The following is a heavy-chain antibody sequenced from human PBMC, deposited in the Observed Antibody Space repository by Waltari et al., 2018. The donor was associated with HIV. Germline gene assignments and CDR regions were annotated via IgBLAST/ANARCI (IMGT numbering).Heavy chain of an antibody. CDR3: ARVADAHYYYGMDV. CDR2: TRNKANSYTT. Sequence: EVQLVESGGGLVQPGGSLRLSCAASGFTFSDHYMDWVRQAPGKGLEWVGRTRNKANSYTTEYAASVKGRFTISRDDSKNSLYLQMNSLKTEDTAVYYCARVADAHYYYGMDVWGQGTTVTVSS. J-gene: IGHJ6*02. V-gene: IGHV3-72*01. CDR1: GFTFSDHY.